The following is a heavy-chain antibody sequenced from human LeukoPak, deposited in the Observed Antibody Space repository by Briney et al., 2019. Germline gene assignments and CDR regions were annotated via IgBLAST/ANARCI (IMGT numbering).Heavy chain of an antibody. Sequence: SVKVSCKASGGTFSSYAINWVRQAPGQGLEWMGGIIPIFGTANYAQKFQGRVTITADESTSTAYMELSSLRSEDTAVYYCARDLRDYDSSGEFDPWGQGTLVTVSS. J-gene: IGHJ5*02. CDR3: ARDLRDYDSSGEFDP. CDR1: GGTFSSYA. V-gene: IGHV1-69*13. D-gene: IGHD3-22*01. CDR2: IIPIFGTA.